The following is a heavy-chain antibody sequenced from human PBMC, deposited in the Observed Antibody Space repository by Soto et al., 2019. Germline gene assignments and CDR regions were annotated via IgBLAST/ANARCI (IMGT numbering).Heavy chain of an antibody. CDR1: GFNVSSNY. Sequence: GGSLRLSCAASGFNVSSNYMSWVRQAPGKGLEWVSVLYSGGSTYCADSVKGRFTISRDNSKNTLYLQMNSLRAEDTAVYYCAKDRGYYYDSSGYRYFDYWGQGTLVTVSS. CDR3: AKDRGYYYDSSGYRYFDY. CDR2: LYSGGST. D-gene: IGHD3-22*01. J-gene: IGHJ4*02. V-gene: IGHV3-53*01.